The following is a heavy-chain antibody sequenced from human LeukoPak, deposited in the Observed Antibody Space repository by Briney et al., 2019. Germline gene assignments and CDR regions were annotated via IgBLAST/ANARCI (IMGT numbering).Heavy chain of an antibody. CDR1: GGRFGNYA. D-gene: IGHD1-1*01. CDR2: ITPLYGAS. J-gene: IGHJ4*02. V-gene: IGHV1-69*13. CDR3: AADSHTSGFDY. Sequence: SVKVSCKASGGRFGNYALNWVRQAPGQRFERMGAITPLYGASNYAQKFQGRLTIVADESTGTGYMELRSLASEDTAVYYCAADSHTSGFDYWAQGTLVTVSS.